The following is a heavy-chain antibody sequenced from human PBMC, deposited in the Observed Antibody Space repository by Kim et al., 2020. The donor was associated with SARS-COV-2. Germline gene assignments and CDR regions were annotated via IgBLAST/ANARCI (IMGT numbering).Heavy chain of an antibody. CDR1: GGSISSSSYY. CDR3: ARNRRQGGSWFDP. J-gene: IGHJ5*02. Sequence: SETLSLTCTVSGGSISSSSYYWGWIRQPPGKGLEWIGSIYYSGSTYYNPSLKSRVTISVDTSKNQFSLKLSSVTAADTAVYYCARNRRQGGSWFDPWGQGTLVTVSS. V-gene: IGHV4-39*01. CDR2: IYYSGST.